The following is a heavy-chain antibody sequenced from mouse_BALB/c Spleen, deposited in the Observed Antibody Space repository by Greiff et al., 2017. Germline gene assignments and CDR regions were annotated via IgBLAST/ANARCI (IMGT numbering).Heavy chain of an antibody. CDR2: IYPYNGGT. V-gene: IGHV1S29*02. CDR3: ARGDYRYLYAMDY. CDR1: GYTFTDYN. J-gene: IGHJ4*01. Sequence: EVHLVESGPELVKPGASVKISCKASGYTFTDYNMHWVKQSHGKSLEWIGYIYPYNGGTGYNQKFKSKATLTVDNSSSTAYMELRSLTSEDSAVYYCARGDYRYLYAMDYWGQGTSVTVSS. D-gene: IGHD2-14*01.